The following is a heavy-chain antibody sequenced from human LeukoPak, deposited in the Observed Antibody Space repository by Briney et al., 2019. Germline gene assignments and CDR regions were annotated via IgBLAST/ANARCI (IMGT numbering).Heavy chain of an antibody. CDR3: ARDRKNGEMATIGLDY. CDR2: ISSSGSTI. Sequence: GGSLRLSCAASGFTFSSYEMNWVRQAPGKGLEWVSYISSSGSTIYYADSAKGRFTISRDNAKNSLYLQMNSLRAEDTAVYYCARDRKNGEMATIGLDYWGQGTLVTVSS. CDR1: GFTFSSYE. D-gene: IGHD5-24*01. V-gene: IGHV3-48*03. J-gene: IGHJ4*02.